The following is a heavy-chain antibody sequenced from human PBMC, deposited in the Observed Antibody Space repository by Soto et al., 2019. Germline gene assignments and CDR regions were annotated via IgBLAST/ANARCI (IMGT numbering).Heavy chain of an antibody. Sequence: QVQLQQWGAGLLKPSETLSLTCAVYGGSFSGYYWSWIRQPPGKGLEWIGEINHSGSTNYNPSLKXXVXIXXDTSKNQFSLKLSSVTAADTAVYYCAKRYYYGMDVWGQGTTVTVSS. CDR1: GGSFSGYY. CDR2: INHSGST. V-gene: IGHV4-34*01. J-gene: IGHJ6*02. CDR3: AKRYYYGMDV.